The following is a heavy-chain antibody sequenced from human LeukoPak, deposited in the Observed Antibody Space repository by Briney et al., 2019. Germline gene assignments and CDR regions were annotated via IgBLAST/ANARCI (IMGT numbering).Heavy chain of an antibody. CDR1: GFTFSSYA. CDR3: VKFLPTHIVVANYYFDY. CDR2: ISGSGGST. Sequence: GGSLRLSCAASGFTFSSYAMSWVRQAPGKGLEWVSAISGSGGSTYYADSVKGRFTISRDNSKNTLYLQMNSLRAEDTAVYYCVKFLPTHIVVANYYFDYWGQGTLVTVSS. D-gene: IGHD2-21*01. V-gene: IGHV3-23*01. J-gene: IGHJ4*02.